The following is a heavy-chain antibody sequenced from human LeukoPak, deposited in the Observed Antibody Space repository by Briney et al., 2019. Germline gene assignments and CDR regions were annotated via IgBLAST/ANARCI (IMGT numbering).Heavy chain of an antibody. Sequence: ASETLSLTCTVSGGSISSSSYYWGWIRQPPGKGLEWIGSIYYSGSTYYNPSLKSRVTISVDTSKNQFSLKLSSVTAADTAVYYCARHEAAAGPYYFDYWGQGTLVTVSS. CDR2: IYYSGST. CDR3: ARHEAAAGPYYFDY. D-gene: IGHD6-13*01. V-gene: IGHV4-39*01. J-gene: IGHJ4*02. CDR1: GGSISSSSYY.